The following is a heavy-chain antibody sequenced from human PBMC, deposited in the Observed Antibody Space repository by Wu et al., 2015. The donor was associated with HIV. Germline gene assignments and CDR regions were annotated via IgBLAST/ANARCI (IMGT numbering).Heavy chain of an antibody. J-gene: IGHJ4*02. CDR2: IIPIFGTA. V-gene: IGHV1-69*12. CDR1: GGTFSSYA. D-gene: IGHD3-10*01. CDR3: ARDPFHGSGSPEPHE. Sequence: QVQLVQSGAEVKKPGSSVKVSCKASGGTFSSYAICWVRQAPGQGLEWMGGIIPIFGTANYAQKFQGRVTITADESTSTAYMELSSLRSEDTAVYYCARDPFHGSGSPEPHEWGQGTLVTVSS.